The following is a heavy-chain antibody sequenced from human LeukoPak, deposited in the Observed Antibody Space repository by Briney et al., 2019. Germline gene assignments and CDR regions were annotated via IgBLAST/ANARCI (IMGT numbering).Heavy chain of an antibody. CDR2: ISGSGGST. CDR1: GGSISSSNYY. Sequence: ETLSLTCTVSGGSISSSNYYWGWIRQAPGKGLEWVSAISGSGGSTYYADSVKGRFTISRDNSKNTLYLQMNSLRAEDTAVYYCAKDLYSGYDWVDYWGQGTLVTVSS. CDR3: AKDLYSGYDWVDY. J-gene: IGHJ4*02. D-gene: IGHD5-12*01. V-gene: IGHV3-23*01.